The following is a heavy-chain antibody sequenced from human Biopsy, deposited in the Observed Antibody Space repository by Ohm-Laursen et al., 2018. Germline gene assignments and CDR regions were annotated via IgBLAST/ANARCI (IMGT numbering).Heavy chain of an antibody. CDR2: VSYTGST. CDR1: GDSLSSYY. V-gene: IGHV4-59*01. Sequence: TLSLTCTVSGDSLSSYYWGWIRQPPGKGLGWIGYVSYTGSTDYNTSLQSRVTISVDTSKNHFSLRLRSVTPADTAIYYCARDRGYYSDRTVPGYFDLWGRGTLVTVSS. J-gene: IGHJ2*01. D-gene: IGHD3-22*01. CDR3: ARDRGYYSDRTVPGYFDL.